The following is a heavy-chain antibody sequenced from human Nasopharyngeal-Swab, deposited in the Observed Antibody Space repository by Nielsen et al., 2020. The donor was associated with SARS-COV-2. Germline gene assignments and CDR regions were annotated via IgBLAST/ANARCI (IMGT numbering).Heavy chain of an antibody. J-gene: IGHJ2*01. V-gene: IGHV4-39*01. CDR2: IYYSGST. Sequence: SDTLSLTCNVSGGPISSSSYYWGWIRQPPGKGLEWLGSIYYSGSTYHNPSLKSRVTISVDTSKNQFSLKLRAVTAADTAVYYCGSAVWYFDLWGRGTLVTVSS. CDR1: GGPISSSSYY. CDR3: GSAVWYFDL.